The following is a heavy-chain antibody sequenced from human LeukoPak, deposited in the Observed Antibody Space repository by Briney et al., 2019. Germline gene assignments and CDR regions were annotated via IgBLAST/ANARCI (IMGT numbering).Heavy chain of an antibody. J-gene: IGHJ4*02. D-gene: IGHD3-22*01. V-gene: IGHV5-10-1*01. CDR3: ARGYFDNSGYFAY. Sequence: GESLKISCKGSGYSFTIYWISWVRQMPGKGLEWMGRIDPSDSYTNYNPSFQGHVTISADKSISTAYLQWSSLKASDTAMYYCARGYFDNSGYFAYWGQGTLVTVSS. CDR2: IDPSDSYT. CDR1: GYSFTIYW.